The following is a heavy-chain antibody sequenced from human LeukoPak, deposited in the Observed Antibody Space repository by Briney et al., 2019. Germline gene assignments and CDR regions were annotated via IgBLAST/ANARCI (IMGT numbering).Heavy chain of an antibody. Sequence: ASVKVSCTASGYTFSDYYIHWVRQAPGQRLEWMGWINPKSGDTKFAQKFQGRVTMTRDTSITTAYLELSSLTSDDAAVYYCAAAGPMYYFDYWGQGTLVTVSS. CDR2: INPKSGDT. CDR1: GYTFSDYY. D-gene: IGHD3-10*02. V-gene: IGHV1-2*02. CDR3: AAAGPMYYFDY. J-gene: IGHJ4*02.